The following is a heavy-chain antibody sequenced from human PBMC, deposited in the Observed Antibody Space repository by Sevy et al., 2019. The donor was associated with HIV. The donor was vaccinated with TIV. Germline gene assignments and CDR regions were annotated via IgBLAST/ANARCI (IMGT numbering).Heavy chain of an antibody. Sequence: GGSLRLSCAASGFTFDDYAMHWVRQAPGKGLEWVSGISWNSGSIGYADSVKGGFTISRDNAKNSLSLQMNSLRAEDTALYYCAKAIGGIVAAAGTGDSSGMDVWGQGTTVTVSS. CDR2: ISWNSGSI. V-gene: IGHV3-9*01. CDR3: AKAIGGIVAAAGTGDSSGMDV. CDR1: GFTFDDYA. J-gene: IGHJ6*02. D-gene: IGHD6-13*01.